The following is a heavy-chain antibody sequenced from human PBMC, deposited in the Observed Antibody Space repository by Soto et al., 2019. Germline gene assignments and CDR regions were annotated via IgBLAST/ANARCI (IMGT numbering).Heavy chain of an antibody. Sequence: EVQLLESGGGLIQPGGSLRLSCAASGFTFRNYAMSWVRQAPGKGLEWVSGLRGGGGSTYSADSVKGRFTISRDNSKNTLYLQMNSLRAEDTALYYCAKLGRGGPYFYSSYMDVWGKGTTVTVSS. CDR1: GFTFRNYA. J-gene: IGHJ6*03. V-gene: IGHV3-23*01. CDR3: AKLGRGGPYFYSSYMDV. D-gene: IGHD3-16*01. CDR2: LRGGGGST.